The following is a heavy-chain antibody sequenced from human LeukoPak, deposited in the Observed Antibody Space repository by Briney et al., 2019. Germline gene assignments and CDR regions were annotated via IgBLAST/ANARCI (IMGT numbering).Heavy chain of an antibody. J-gene: IGHJ4*02. D-gene: IGHD3-3*01. CDR2: ISAGSTNT. Sequence: GGSLRLSCAASGFTFTSCAMSWVRQAPGKGLEWVSSISAGSTNTYYVDSVKGRFTISRDNSKNMVYLQMNSLSPEDTAVYYCAKRWSYCDYWGQGALVTVSS. CDR1: GFTFTSCA. CDR3: AKRWSYCDY. V-gene: IGHV3-23*01.